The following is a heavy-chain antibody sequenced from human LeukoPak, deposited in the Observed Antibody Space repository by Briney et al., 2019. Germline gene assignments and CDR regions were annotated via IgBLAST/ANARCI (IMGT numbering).Heavy chain of an antibody. V-gene: IGHV4-38-2*02. J-gene: IGHJ4*02. CDR3: ARAGGSGSSPFDY. CDR1: DYSISDGYY. Sequence: KPSETLSLTCTVSDYSISDGYYWAWIRQPPGKGLEWIGNIYQSGGTYHNPSLKSQVIISVDTSKNQFSLKVNSVTAADTAVYYCARAGGSGSSPFDYWGQGTLVTVSS. D-gene: IGHD1-26*01. CDR2: IYQSGGT.